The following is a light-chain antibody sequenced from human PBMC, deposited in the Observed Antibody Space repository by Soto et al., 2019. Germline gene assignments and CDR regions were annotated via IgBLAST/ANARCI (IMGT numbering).Light chain of an antibody. J-gene: IGLJ3*02. Sequence: QSVLTQPPSVSGAPGQRVTIACTGTSSNIGAGYDVNWYQHLPGAAPKLLISTNGNRPSGVPDRFSGSKSGTSASLAITGLPAEDEADYYCQSYDSGLSGSVFGGGTKLTVL. V-gene: IGLV1-40*01. CDR2: TNG. CDR3: QSYDSGLSGSV. CDR1: SSNIGAGYD.